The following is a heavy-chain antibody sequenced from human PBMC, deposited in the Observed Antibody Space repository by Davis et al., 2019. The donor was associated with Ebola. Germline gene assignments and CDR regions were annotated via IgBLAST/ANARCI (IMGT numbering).Heavy chain of an antibody. J-gene: IGHJ6*02. CDR1: GFTFSSYW. V-gene: IGHV3-7*03. D-gene: IGHD3-3*01. Sequence: GESLKISCAASGFTFSSYWMSWVRQAPGKGLEWVANIKQDGSEKYYVDSVKGRFTISRDNSKNTLYLQMNSLRAEDTAVYYCAKFGVGFLEWLWYYYGMDVWGQGTTVTVSS. CDR2: IKQDGSEK. CDR3: AKFGVGFLEWLWYYYGMDV.